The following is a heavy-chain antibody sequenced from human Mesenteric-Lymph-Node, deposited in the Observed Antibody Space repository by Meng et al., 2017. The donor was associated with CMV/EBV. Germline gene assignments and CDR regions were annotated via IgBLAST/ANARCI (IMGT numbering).Heavy chain of an antibody. D-gene: IGHD4-17*01. Sequence: SISSTNWWSWSRQPPGKGLEGIGEIYHSGNTKYNTSLKSRVTISVDKSKNQFSLKLSSVTAADTAVYYCTSRRGDDYGDYFEGWFDPWGQGTLVTVSS. J-gene: IGHJ5*02. CDR1: SISSTNW. CDR3: TSRRGDDYGDYFEGWFDP. V-gene: IGHV4-4*02. CDR2: IYHSGNT.